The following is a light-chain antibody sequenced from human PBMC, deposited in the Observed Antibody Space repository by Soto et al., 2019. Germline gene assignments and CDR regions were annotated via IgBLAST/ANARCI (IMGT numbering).Light chain of an antibody. Sequence: QPVLTQSPSASGTPGQRVSISCSGSTSNIGTNTVSWYQHVPGTAPKLLIYSNDQRPSAVPGRFSGSKSGTSASLAISGLLSEDEADYYCSLYTISGVFGGGTKLTVL. CDR2: SND. V-gene: IGLV1-44*01. J-gene: IGLJ2*01. CDR3: SLYTISGV. CDR1: TSNIGTNT.